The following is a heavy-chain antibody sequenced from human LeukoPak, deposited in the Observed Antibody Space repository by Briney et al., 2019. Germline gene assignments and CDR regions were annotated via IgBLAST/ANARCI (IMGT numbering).Heavy chain of an antibody. CDR3: ARLYDILTGAFDY. CDR2: ISSGSGSSI. V-gene: IGHV3-48*03. J-gene: IGHJ4*02. Sequence: GGSLRLSCAASGFTFSNYQMNWVRQAPGKGLEWVSYISSGSGSSIHYADSVKGRFTISRDNAKNSLYLQMSSLRAEDTAIYYCARLYDILTGAFDYWGQGTLVTVSS. CDR1: GFTFSNYQ. D-gene: IGHD3-9*01.